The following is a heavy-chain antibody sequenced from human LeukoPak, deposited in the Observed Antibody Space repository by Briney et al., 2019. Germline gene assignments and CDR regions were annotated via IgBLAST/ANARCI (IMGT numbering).Heavy chain of an antibody. CDR2: IYHSGST. V-gene: IGHV4-38-2*01. CDR3: ASTVVVDAFDI. CDR1: GYSISSGYY. D-gene: IGHD2-15*01. Sequence: PSETLSLTCAVSGYSISSGYYWGWIRQPPGKGLEWIGSIYHSGSTYYNPSLKSRVTISVDTSKNQFSLKLSSVTAADTAVYYCASTVVVDAFDIWGQGTMVTVSS. J-gene: IGHJ3*02.